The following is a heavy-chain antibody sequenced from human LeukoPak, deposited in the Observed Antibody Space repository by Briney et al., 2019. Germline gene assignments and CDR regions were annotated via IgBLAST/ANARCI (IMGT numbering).Heavy chain of an antibody. D-gene: IGHD2-21*02. J-gene: IGHJ4*02. CDR3: ARDSHFVVVTANLDY. CDR2: INNNGANT. V-gene: IGHV3-64*04. Sequence: PGGSLRLSCAASGFTFSSYAMHWVRQAPGKGLEWVSGINNNGANTYYADSVKGRFTISRDNSKNTLYLQMNSLRAEDTAVYYCARDSHFVVVTANLDYWGQGTLVTVSS. CDR1: GFTFSSYA.